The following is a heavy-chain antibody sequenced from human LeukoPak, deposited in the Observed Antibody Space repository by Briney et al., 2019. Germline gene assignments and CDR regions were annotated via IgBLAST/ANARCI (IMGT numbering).Heavy chain of an antibody. J-gene: IGHJ6*03. Sequence: SETLSLTCTVSGGSISSYYWSWIRQPPGKGLEWIGYIYYSGSTNYNPSLKSRVTISVDTSKNQFSLKLSSVTAGDTAVYYCARGAKAAAGTLPYYYYYYYYMDVWGKGTTVTVSS. CDR1: GGSISSYY. CDR2: IYYSGST. D-gene: IGHD6-13*01. CDR3: ARGAKAAAGTLPYYYYYYYYMDV. V-gene: IGHV4-59*01.